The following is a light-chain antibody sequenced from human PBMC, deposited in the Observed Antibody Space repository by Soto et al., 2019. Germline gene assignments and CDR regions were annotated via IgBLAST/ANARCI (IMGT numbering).Light chain of an antibody. CDR1: QSVSYY. J-gene: IGKJ1*01. CDR3: QQNKDWPGT. V-gene: IGKV3-15*01. CDR2: DAS. Sequence: EILMTPSPATLSVSPVERVTFSCRASQSVSYYLAWYQQKPGQAPRLLIYDASTRATGIPVRFSGSGSGTEFTLTISSLQSEDFGVYYCQQNKDWPGTFGQGTKVDIK.